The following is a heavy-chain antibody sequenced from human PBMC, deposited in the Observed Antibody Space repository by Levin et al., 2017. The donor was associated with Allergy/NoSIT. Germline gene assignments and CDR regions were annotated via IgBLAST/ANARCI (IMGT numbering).Heavy chain of an antibody. V-gene: IGHV3-21*01. CDR3: ARLSPNAFDI. CDR2: ISTSSNYI. J-gene: IGHJ3*02. CDR1: GFSFSTYS. Sequence: GGSLRLSCAVSGFSFSTYSMNWVRQAPGKWLEWVSSISTSSNYIYYADSVKGRFTISRDNAKNSLFLQMNSLRAEDTAVYYCARLSPNAFDIWGQGTMVTVSS.